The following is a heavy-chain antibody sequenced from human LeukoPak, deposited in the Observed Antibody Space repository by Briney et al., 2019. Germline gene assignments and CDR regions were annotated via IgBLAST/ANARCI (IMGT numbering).Heavy chain of an antibody. CDR3: ARVSSYSSSPTS. CDR2: IYSGGST. D-gene: IGHD6-6*01. CDR1: GFTVSSNY. Sequence: GGSLRLSCAASGFTVSSNYMSWVRQAPGKGLEWVSVIYSGGSTYYADSVKGRFTISRDNSKNTLYLQMNSLRAEDTAVYYCARVSSYSSSPTSWGQGTLVTVSS. J-gene: IGHJ5*02. V-gene: IGHV3-53*01.